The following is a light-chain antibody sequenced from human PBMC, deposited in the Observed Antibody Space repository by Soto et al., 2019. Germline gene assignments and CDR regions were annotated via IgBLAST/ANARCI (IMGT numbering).Light chain of an antibody. CDR2: DVS. CDR3: SSYTSSSTQ. J-gene: IGLJ2*01. V-gene: IGLV2-14*01. Sequence: VLTQPASVSGSPGQSITISCTGTSSDVGGYNYVSWYQQHPGKAPKLMIYDVSNRPSGVSNRFSGSKSGNTASLTISGLQAEDEADYYCSSYTSSSTQFGGGTKLTVL. CDR1: SSDVGGYNY.